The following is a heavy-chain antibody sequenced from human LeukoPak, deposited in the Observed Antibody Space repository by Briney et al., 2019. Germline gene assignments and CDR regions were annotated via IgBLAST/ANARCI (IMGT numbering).Heavy chain of an antibody. V-gene: IGHV3-23*01. CDR2: IIFSAHTT. CDR1: GFTFRDSA. D-gene: IGHD1-26*01. J-gene: IGHJ3*01. Sequence: GGSLRLSCAASGFTFRDSAMRWGRQAPGKGVLCVSIIIFSAHTTYSRASVKARFTVSRDNSTHTLYLQMNSLRAEDTAIYHCARDIEISTWGLGTMVTVSS. CDR3: ARDIEIST.